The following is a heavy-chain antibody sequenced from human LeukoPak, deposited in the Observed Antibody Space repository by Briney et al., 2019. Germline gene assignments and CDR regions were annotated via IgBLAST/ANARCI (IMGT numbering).Heavy chain of an antibody. Sequence: RSGGSLRLSCAASGFTFSSYEMNWVRQAPGKGLEWVSYISSSGSTIYYADSVKGRFTISRENAKNSLYLQMNRLRAEDTAVYYCASSYGSGTNWFDPWGQGTLVTVSS. CDR1: GFTFSSYE. D-gene: IGHD3-10*01. J-gene: IGHJ5*02. V-gene: IGHV3-48*03. CDR3: ASSYGSGTNWFDP. CDR2: ISSSGSTI.